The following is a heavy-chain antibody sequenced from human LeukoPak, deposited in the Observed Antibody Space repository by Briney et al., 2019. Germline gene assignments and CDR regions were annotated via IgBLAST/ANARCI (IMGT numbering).Heavy chain of an antibody. CDR2: IHTRGST. V-gene: IGHV4-4*07. CDR3: ARVPLAAAAFDS. J-gene: IGHJ4*02. Sequence: SETLSLTCTVSGGSISNYYWSWVRQPAGKELEWIGRIHTRGSTNYNPFLESRVTISIDKSNNQFSLRLTSVTAADTAVYYCARVPLAAAAFDSWGQGTLVTVSS. D-gene: IGHD6-13*01. CDR1: GGSISNYY.